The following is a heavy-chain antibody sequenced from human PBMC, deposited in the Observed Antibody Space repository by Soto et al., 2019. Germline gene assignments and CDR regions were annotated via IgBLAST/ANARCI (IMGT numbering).Heavy chain of an antibody. Sequence: EVQLVESGGGLVQPGGSLRLSCAASGLTFSSYWMYWVRQAPGKGLVWVSRTNSDGSDTTYADSVKGRFTSSRDNTKNTLYLQMSTLSAEDTAVYYCARDGGWSLFEYGGQVTLVAVS. CDR2: TNSDGSDT. J-gene: IGHJ4*02. V-gene: IGHV3-74*01. CDR3: ARDGGWSLFEY. CDR1: GLTFSSYW. D-gene: IGHD2-15*01.